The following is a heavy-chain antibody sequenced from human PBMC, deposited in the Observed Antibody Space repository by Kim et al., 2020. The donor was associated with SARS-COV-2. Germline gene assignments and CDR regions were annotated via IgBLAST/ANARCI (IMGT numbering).Heavy chain of an antibody. D-gene: IGHD3-16*02. Sequence: SETLSLTCAVYGWTFSGYNWSWIRQPPGKGLEWIWEINDSGSTNYNPSSMNRVIILVDTSANQLFLQLTSVTATETAAYYWLRQVSSRKIVVTYYW. CDR1: GWTFSGYN. CDR3: LRQVSSRKIVVTYY. J-gene: IGHJ4*01. CDR2: INDSGST. V-gene: IGHV4-34*08.